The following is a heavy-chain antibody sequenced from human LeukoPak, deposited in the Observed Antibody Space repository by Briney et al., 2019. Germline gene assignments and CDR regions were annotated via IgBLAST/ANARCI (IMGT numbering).Heavy chain of an antibody. Sequence: GGSLRLSCAASGFTFSSYAMSWVRQAPGRGLEWVAFIQFHGSDIFYADSVEGRFTISRDNSKNTLYLQMNSLRPEDTAVYYCARDYCSSTSCCFDYWGQGTLVSVSS. CDR2: IQFHGSDI. V-gene: IGHV3-30*02. J-gene: IGHJ4*02. CDR1: GFTFSSYA. CDR3: ARDYCSSTSCCFDY. D-gene: IGHD2-2*01.